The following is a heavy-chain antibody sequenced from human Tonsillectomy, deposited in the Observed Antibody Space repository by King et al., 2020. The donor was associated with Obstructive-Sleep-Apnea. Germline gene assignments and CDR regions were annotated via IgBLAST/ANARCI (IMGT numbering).Heavy chain of an antibody. CDR1: GFTFSSYA. J-gene: IGHJ6*02. CDR2: ISGSGGST. Sequence: DVQLVESGGGLVQPGGSLRLSCAASGFTFSSYAMSWVCQAPGKGLEWVSAISGSGGSTYYADSVKGRFTISRDNSKNTLYLQMNSLRAEDTAVYYCANLGYCSSTSCYPLYYYGMDVWGQGTTVTVSS. V-gene: IGHV3-23*04. D-gene: IGHD2-2*01. CDR3: ANLGYCSSTSCYPLYYYGMDV.